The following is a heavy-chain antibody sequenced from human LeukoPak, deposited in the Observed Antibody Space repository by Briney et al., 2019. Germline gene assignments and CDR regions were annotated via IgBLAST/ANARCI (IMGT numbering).Heavy chain of an antibody. D-gene: IGHD3-3*01. CDR1: GFTFDDYA. Sequence: GGSLRLSCTASGFTFDDYATSWFRQAPGKGLEWVGFIRSKAYSGTTEYAASVKGRFTISRDDSKSIAYLQMNSLKTEDTAVYYCTRAQYYDFWSGYYMDVWGKGTTVTVSS. CDR2: IRSKAYSGTT. J-gene: IGHJ6*03. V-gene: IGHV3-49*03. CDR3: TRAQYYDFWSGYYMDV.